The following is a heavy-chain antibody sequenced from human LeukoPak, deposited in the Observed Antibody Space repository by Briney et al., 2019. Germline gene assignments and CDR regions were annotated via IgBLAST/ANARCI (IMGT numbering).Heavy chain of an antibody. D-gene: IGHD5-18*01. CDR3: ARHGYSYGPQELNFDY. V-gene: IGHV1-46*01. CDR1: GYTFTSYY. Sequence: GASVNVSCKASGYTFTSYYMHWVRQAPGQGLEWMGIINPGGGSTSYAQKFQGRVTMTRDTSTSTVYMELSSLRSEDTAVYYCARHGYSYGPQELNFDYWGQGTLVTVSS. CDR2: INPGGGST. J-gene: IGHJ4*02.